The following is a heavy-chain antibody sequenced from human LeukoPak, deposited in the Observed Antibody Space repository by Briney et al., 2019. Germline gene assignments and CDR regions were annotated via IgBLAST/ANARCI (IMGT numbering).Heavy chain of an antibody. V-gene: IGHV4-59*01. CDR2: IYYSGST. CDR3: AREIWYYDSLNHYALDI. J-gene: IGHJ3*02. Sequence: SETLSLTCTVSGGSISSYYWSWIRQPPGKGLEWIGYIYYSGSTNYNPSLKSRVTISLDTSKNQFSLKLSSVTAADTAVYYCAREIWYYDSLNHYALDIWGQGTMVTVSS. CDR1: GGSISSYY. D-gene: IGHD3-22*01.